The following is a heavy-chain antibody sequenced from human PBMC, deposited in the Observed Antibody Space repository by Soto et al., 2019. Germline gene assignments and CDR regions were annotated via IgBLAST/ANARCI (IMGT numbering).Heavy chain of an antibody. CDR2: MNQDGSQI. J-gene: IGHJ6*02. Sequence: GGSLRLSCAVSGFTFSNYWMTWVRQAPGKGLEWVAYMNQDGSQIYYVDSLRGRFTISRDNAKNSLYLQMNSLRVDDTAVYYCAKDRGRGSPVSGGMDVWGQGTTVTVSS. V-gene: IGHV3-7*01. D-gene: IGHD3-10*01. CDR1: GFTFSNYW. CDR3: AKDRGRGSPVSGGMDV.